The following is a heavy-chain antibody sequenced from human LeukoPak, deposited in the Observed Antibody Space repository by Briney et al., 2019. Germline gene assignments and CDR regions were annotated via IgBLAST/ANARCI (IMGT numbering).Heavy chain of an antibody. D-gene: IGHD1-26*01. Sequence: PGGSLRLSCAASGFTFSRNAMNWVRQAPGKGLEWGASISVNGAGTYYADSVKGRFNISRDNSKNTLYLQMNSLRTEDTAVYYCAKDANYFHSGSYLIPFDFWGQGTLVTVSS. CDR2: ISVNGAGT. J-gene: IGHJ4*02. CDR1: GFTFSRNA. V-gene: IGHV3-23*01. CDR3: AKDANYFHSGSYLIPFDF.